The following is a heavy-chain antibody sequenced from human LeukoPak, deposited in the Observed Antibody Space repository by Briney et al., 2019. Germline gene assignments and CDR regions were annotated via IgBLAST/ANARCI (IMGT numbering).Heavy chain of an antibody. Sequence: SVKVSCKASGGTFSSYAISWVRQAPGQGLEWMGGIIPIFGTANYAQNFQGRVTITADESTSTAYMELSSLRSEDTAVYYCARGDIVVVPAVYNWFDPWGQGTLVTVSS. D-gene: IGHD2-2*01. CDR3: ARGDIVVVPAVYNWFDP. J-gene: IGHJ5*02. CDR2: IIPIFGTA. CDR1: GGTFSSYA. V-gene: IGHV1-69*13.